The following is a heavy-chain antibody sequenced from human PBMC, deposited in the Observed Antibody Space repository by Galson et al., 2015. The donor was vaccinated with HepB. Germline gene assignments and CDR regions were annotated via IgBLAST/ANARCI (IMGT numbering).Heavy chain of an antibody. D-gene: IGHD2-2*01. CDR3: ARRIVVVPAAKRYYGMDV. J-gene: IGHJ6*02. Sequence: SVKVSCKASGYTFTSYYMHWVRQAPGQGLEWMGIINPSGGSTSYAQKFQGRVTMTRDTSTSTVYMELSSLRSEDTAVYYCARRIVVVPAAKRYYGMDVWGQGTTVTVSS. V-gene: IGHV1-46*01. CDR1: GYTFTSYY. CDR2: INPSGGST.